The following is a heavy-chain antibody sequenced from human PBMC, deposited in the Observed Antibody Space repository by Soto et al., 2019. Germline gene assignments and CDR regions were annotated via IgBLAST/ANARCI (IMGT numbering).Heavy chain of an antibody. D-gene: IGHD6-6*01. J-gene: IGHJ3*02. CDR1: GFTFSNAW. CDR3: TTGGREQLVGWVNAFDI. Sequence: GGSLRLSCAASGFTFSNAWMNWVRQAPGKGLEWVGRIKSKTDGGTTDYAAPVKGRFTISRDDSKNTLYLQMNSLKTEDTAVYYCTTGGREQLVGWVNAFDIWGQGTMVTVSS. CDR2: IKSKTDGGTT. V-gene: IGHV3-15*07.